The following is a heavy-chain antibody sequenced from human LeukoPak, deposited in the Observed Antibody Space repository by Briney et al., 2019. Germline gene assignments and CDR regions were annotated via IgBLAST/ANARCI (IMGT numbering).Heavy chain of an antibody. CDR2: IKAEDGET. D-gene: IGHD2-15*01. J-gene: IGHJ5*02. CDR1: GYTFNELS. Sequence: GASVRLSCAVSGYTFNELSMTWVRQAPGKGLEWMGNIKAEDGETIYAQKFQGRVTMTADTSTDTPYMELSSLRSEDTAVYYCATEPYCSGGSCYSNWFDPWGQGTLVTVSS. CDR3: ATEPYCSGGSCYSNWFDP. V-gene: IGHV1-24*01.